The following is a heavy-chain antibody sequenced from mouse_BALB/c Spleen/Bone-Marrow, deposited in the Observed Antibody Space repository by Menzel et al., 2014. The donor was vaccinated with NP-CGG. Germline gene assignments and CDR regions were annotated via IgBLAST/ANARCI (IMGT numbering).Heavy chain of an antibody. V-gene: IGHV14-3*02. CDR3: ASYSYGHYFDY. CDR1: GFNIKDTY. J-gene: IGHJ2*01. Sequence: EVKLVESGAELVKPGASVKLSCTASGFNIKDTYMHWVKQRPEQGLEWIGRTDPANGNTKYDPKFQGKATITADTSSNTAYLQLSSLTSEDTAVYYCASYSYGHYFDYWGQGTTLTVSS. D-gene: IGHD1-1*01. CDR2: TDPANGNT.